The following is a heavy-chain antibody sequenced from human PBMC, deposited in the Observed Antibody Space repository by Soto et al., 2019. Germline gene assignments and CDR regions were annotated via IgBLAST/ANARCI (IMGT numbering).Heavy chain of an antibody. CDR2: TYFRSKWYN. CDR3: AKGDNLGPKTGYAFDP. V-gene: IGHV6-1*01. J-gene: IGHJ5*02. D-gene: IGHD5-12*01. CDR1: GDSVSRNTSS. Sequence: PSQTLSLTYAISGDSVSRNTSSWKSISQSPSRGLEWLERTYFRSKWYNDYAVSVKSRIIINPDTSNNQFSLQLNSVTPEDTAVYFCAKGDNLGPKTGYAFDPWGQGIMVTVSS.